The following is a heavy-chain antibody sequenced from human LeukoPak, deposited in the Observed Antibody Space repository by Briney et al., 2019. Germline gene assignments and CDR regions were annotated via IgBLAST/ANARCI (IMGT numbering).Heavy chain of an antibody. D-gene: IGHD3-10*01. Sequence: ASVKVSCKASGGTFSSYAISWVRQAPGQGLEWMGGIIPVFGTANYAQKFQGRVTITADESTSTAYMELSSLRSEDTAVYYCARDRNGAPDYWGQGTLVTVSS. J-gene: IGHJ4*02. CDR1: GGTFSSYA. V-gene: IGHV1-69*13. CDR3: ARDRNGAPDY. CDR2: IIPVFGTA.